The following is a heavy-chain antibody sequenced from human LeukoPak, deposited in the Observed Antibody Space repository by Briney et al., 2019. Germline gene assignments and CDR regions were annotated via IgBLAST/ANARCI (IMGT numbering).Heavy chain of an antibody. Sequence: GSSVKVSCKASGGTFSSYAISWVRQAPGQGLEWMGGIIPIFGTANYAQKFQGRVTITADESTSTAYMELSSLRSEDTAVYYCARARSGRYQLLYRWFDPWGQGTLVTVSS. CDR1: GGTFSSYA. D-gene: IGHD2-2*02. CDR2: IIPIFGTA. V-gene: IGHV1-69*01. CDR3: ARARSGRYQLLYRWFDP. J-gene: IGHJ5*02.